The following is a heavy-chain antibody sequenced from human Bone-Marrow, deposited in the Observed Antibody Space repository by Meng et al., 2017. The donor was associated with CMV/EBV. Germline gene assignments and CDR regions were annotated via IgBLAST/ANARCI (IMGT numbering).Heavy chain of an antibody. V-gene: IGHV3-23*01. Sequence: GGSLRLSCAASGFTFGSYAMSWVRQAPGKGLEWVSAISGSGGSTYYADSVKGRFTISRDNSKNTLYLQMNSLRAEDTAVYYCAKLNGIVVVPGARGAFESWGQGTMVTVSS. J-gene: IGHJ3*02. CDR3: AKLNGIVVVPGARGAFES. CDR2: ISGSGGST. CDR1: GFTFGSYA. D-gene: IGHD2-2*01.